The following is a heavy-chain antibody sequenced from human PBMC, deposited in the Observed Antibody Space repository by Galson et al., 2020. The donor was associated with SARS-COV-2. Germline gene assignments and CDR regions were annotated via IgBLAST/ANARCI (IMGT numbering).Heavy chain of an antibody. V-gene: IGHV3-23*01. Sequence: GGSLRLSCAASGFTFSSYAMSWVRQAPGKGLEWVSAISGSGGSTYYADSVKGRFTISRDNSKNTLYLQMNSLRAEDTAVYYCAKEGQDCSSTSCYAHYMDVWGKGTTVTVSS. CDR1: GFTFSSYA. CDR2: ISGSGGST. J-gene: IGHJ6*03. CDR3: AKEGQDCSSTSCYAHYMDV. D-gene: IGHD2-2*01.